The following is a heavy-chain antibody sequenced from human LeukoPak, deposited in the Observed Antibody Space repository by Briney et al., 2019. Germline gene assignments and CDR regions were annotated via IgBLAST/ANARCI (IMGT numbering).Heavy chain of an antibody. CDR2: IYAVYSGATI. Sequence: GGSLRLSCASSGLNVSRNYMSRVRQAPGKGPQWVSVIYAVYSGATIHYADSVKGRFTISRDNSKNTLYLQMNSLRAEDTAVYYCAKPEAVAGPFDYWGQGTLVTVSS. D-gene: IGHD6-19*01. V-gene: IGHV3-53*05. CDR1: GLNVSRNY. CDR3: AKPEAVAGPFDY. J-gene: IGHJ4*02.